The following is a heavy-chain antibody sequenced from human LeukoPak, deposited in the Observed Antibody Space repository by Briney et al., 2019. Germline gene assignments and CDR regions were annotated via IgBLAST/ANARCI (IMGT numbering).Heavy chain of an antibody. J-gene: IGHJ6*02. CDR3: TKDISSGRPAPYGMDV. Sequence: QPGRPLRLSCAASGFTFGAYCMHWVRQPPGKGLEWVSAINWNSDTIHYADSVRGRFTISRDNAKNTLYLQMNSLRVEDTAFYFCTKDISSGRPAPYGMDVWGHGTTVTVSS. CDR2: INWNSDTI. V-gene: IGHV3-9*01. CDR1: GFTFGAYC. D-gene: IGHD3-10*01.